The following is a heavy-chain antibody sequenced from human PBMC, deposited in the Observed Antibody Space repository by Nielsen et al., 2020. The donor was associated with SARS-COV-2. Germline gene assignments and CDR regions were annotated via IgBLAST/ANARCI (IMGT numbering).Heavy chain of an antibody. V-gene: IGHV3-7*01. D-gene: IGHD2-15*01. CDR3: ASSSGYCSGGSCYSVY. CDR1: GFTFSSYW. J-gene: IGHJ4*02. Sequence: GESLKISCAASGFTFSSYWMSWVRQAPGKGLEWVANIKQDGSEKYYVDSVKGRFTISRDNAKNSLYLQMNSLGAEDTAVYYCASSSGYCSGGSCYSVYWGQGTLVTVSS. CDR2: IKQDGSEK.